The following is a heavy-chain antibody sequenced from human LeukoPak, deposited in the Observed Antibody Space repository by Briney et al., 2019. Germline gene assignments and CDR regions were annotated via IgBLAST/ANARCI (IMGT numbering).Heavy chain of an antibody. CDR2: INHSGST. J-gene: IGHJ4*02. CDR1: GGSFSGYY. Sequence: SETLSLTCAVYGGSFSGYYWSWIREPPGKGLEWIWEINHSGSTNYNPSLKSRVTISVDTSKNQFSLKLSSVTAADTAVYYCARATRAGYSSGWYYFDYWGQGTLVTVSS. CDR3: ARATRAGYSSGWYYFDY. V-gene: IGHV4-34*01. D-gene: IGHD6-19*01.